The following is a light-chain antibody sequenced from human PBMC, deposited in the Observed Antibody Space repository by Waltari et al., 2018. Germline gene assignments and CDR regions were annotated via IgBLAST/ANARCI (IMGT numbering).Light chain of an antibody. Sequence: EIMLTQSPGTLSLSPGDRATLSCKASQSIVKYLAWYQQKPGQAPRLLIYHTSTRATGIPDRFSRSGSETDFSLTMSRLGPEGFAVYYGQHYVRLPGTFGQGTNVEIK. V-gene: IGKV3-20*01. CDR2: HTS. CDR3: QHYVRLPGT. CDR1: QSIVKY. J-gene: IGKJ1*01.